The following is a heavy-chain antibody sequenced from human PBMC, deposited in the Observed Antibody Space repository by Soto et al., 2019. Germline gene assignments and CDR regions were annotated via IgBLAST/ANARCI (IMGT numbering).Heavy chain of an antibody. V-gene: IGHV3-30*18. D-gene: IGHD3-22*01. CDR3: AKDFSAYYYDSRVAFDI. Sequence: GGSLRLSCAASGFTFSSYGMHWVRQAPGKGLEWVAVISYDGSNKYYADSVKGRFTISRDNSKNTLYLQMNSLRAEDTAVYYCAKDFSAYYYDSRVAFDIWGQGTMVTVSS. CDR1: GFTFSSYG. J-gene: IGHJ3*02. CDR2: ISYDGSNK.